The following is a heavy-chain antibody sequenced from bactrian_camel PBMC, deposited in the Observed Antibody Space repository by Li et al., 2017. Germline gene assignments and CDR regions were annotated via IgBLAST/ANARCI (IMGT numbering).Heavy chain of an antibody. Sequence: QVQLVESGGGSVQAGGSLRLSCESSGNSDSTKCMGWFRQAPGKEREGVAAIAIGGESAYIGASVKGRFTISQDYAKNTIFLDMNNLKPEDTAMYYCAAARFGTCDRPDGQYPFVGRGTQVTVS. J-gene: IGHJ4*01. V-gene: IGHV3S54*01. CDR2: IAIGGESA. D-gene: IGHD1*01. CDR1: GNSDSTKC.